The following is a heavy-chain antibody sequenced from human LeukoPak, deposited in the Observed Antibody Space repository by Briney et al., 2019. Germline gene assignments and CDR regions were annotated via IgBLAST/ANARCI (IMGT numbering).Heavy chain of an antibody. CDR3: ARHFDSHSSSWYRGSNWFDP. J-gene: IGHJ5*02. CDR1: GGSISSSSYY. V-gene: IGHV4-39*01. CDR2: IYYSGST. Sequence: SETLSLTCTVSGGSISSSSYYWGWIRQPPGKGLEWIGSIYYSGSTYYNPSLKSRVTISVDTSKNQFSLKLSSVTAADTAVYYCARHFDSHSSSWYRGSNWFDPWGQGTLVTVSS. D-gene: IGHD6-13*01.